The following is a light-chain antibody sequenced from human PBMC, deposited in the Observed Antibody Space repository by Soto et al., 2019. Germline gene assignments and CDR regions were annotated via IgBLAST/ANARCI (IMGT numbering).Light chain of an antibody. CDR1: QSLLHSNGYND. J-gene: IGKJ1*01. CDR3: LQALQTPRT. Sequence: DIVMTQSPLSLPVTPGEPASISCRSSQSLLHSNGYNDLDWYLKKPGQSPQLLIYLGSNRASGVPDRFSGSGSGTDCTLKISRVEAEDVGVYYCLQALQTPRTFGQGTKVEIK. V-gene: IGKV2-28*01. CDR2: LGS.